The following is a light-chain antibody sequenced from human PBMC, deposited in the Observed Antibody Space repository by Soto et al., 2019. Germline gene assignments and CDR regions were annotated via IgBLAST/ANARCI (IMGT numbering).Light chain of an antibody. CDR1: QSVSSSY. J-gene: IGKJ1*01. Sequence: EIVLTQSPGTLSLSPGERATLSCRASQSVSSSYLAWYQQKPGQAPRLLIYSASSRATGIPDRFSGSGSGTDFTLTISRMEPEDFAVYYCQPYGISPTAFGQGNKVEIK. CDR2: SAS. CDR3: QPYGISPTA. V-gene: IGKV3-20*01.